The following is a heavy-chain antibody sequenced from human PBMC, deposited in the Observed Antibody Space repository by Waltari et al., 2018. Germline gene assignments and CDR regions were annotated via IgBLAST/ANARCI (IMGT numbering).Heavy chain of an antibody. CDR3: ARLHGSGNYAFDI. CDR2: IYYSGST. D-gene: IGHD3-10*01. V-gene: IGHV4-39*01. CDR1: GGSISSSSYY. J-gene: IGHJ3*02. Sequence: QLQLQESDPGLVKPSETLSLTCTVSGGSISSSSYYWGWIRQPPGKGLEWIGSIYYSGSTYYNPSLKSRVTISVDTSKNQFSLKLSSVTAADTAVYYCARLHGSGNYAFDIWGQGTMVTVSS.